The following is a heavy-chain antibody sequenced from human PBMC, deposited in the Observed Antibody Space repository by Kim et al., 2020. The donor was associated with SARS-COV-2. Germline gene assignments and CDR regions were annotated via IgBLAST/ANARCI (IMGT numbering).Heavy chain of an antibody. V-gene: IGHV4-34*01. CDR3: ARGPYCSSTSCLTPRGWFDP. CDR1: GGSFSGYY. CDR2: INHSGST. D-gene: IGHD2-2*01. J-gene: IGHJ5*02. Sequence: SETLSLTCAVYGGSFSGYYWSWIRQPPGKGLEWIGEINHSGSTNYNPSLKSRVTISVDTSKNQFSLKLSSVTAADTAVYYCARGPYCSSTSCLTPRGWFDPWGQGTLVTVSS.